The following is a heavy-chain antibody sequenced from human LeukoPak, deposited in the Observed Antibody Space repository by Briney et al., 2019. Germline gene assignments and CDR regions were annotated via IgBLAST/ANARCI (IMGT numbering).Heavy chain of an antibody. V-gene: IGHV4-31*03. CDR3: ARLSSGSSGWDDIDY. D-gene: IGHD3-10*01. J-gene: IGHJ4*02. CDR2: IYYSGST. CDR1: GGSISSGGYS. Sequence: SETLSLTCTVSGGSISSGGYSWSWLRQHPGKGLEWIGYIYYSGSTYYNPSLNSRVTISVDTSKNQYSLNLSTGTAADTAVYYCARLSSGSSGWDDIDYWGQGTLVTDSS.